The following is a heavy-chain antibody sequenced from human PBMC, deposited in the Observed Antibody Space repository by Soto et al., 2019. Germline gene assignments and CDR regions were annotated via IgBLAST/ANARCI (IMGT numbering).Heavy chain of an antibody. J-gene: IGHJ4*02. CDR2: IIPIFGTA. V-gene: IGHV1-69*13. CDR1: GGIFSSYA. D-gene: IGHD3-9*01. Sequence: VASVKVSCKGSGGIFSSYAISWVRQAPGQGLEWMGGIIPIFGTANYAQKFQGRVTITADESTSTAYMELSSLRSEDTAVYYCARDRGRRGLRYFDWLPSDFDYWGQGTLVTVSS. CDR3: ARDRGRRGLRYFDWLPSDFDY.